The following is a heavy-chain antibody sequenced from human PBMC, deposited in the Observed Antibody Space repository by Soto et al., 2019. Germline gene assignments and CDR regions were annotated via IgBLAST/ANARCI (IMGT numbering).Heavy chain of an antibody. D-gene: IGHD5-12*01. V-gene: IGHV4-34*01. CDR2: INHSGST. J-gene: IGHJ4*02. Sequence: SETLSLTCAVYGGSFSGYYWSWIRQPPGKGLEWIGEINHSGSTNYNPSLKSRVTISVDTSKNQFSLKLSSVTAADTAVYYCARGTKGINIVATSDYWGQGTLVTVSS. CDR1: GGSFSGYY. CDR3: ARGTKGINIVATSDY.